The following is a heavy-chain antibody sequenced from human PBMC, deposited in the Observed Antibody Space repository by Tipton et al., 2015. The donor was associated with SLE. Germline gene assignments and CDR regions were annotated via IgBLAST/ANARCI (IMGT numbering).Heavy chain of an antibody. V-gene: IGHV3-7*01. CDR2: IKQDGSEK. J-gene: IGHJ4*02. Sequence: SLRLSCAASGFTFSNAWMSWVRQAPGKGLEWVANIKQDGSEKYYVDSVKGRFTISRDNAKNSLYLQMNSLRAEDTAVYYCARDADEDYFDYWGQGTLVTVSS. CDR1: GFTFSNAW. CDR3: ARDADEDYFDY.